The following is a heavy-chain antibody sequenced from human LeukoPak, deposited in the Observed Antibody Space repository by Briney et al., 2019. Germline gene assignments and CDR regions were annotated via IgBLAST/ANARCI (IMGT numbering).Heavy chain of an antibody. D-gene: IGHD3-3*01. J-gene: IGHJ5*02. CDR1: GGSFSGYY. CDR2: INHSGST. Sequence: SETLSLTCAVYGGSFSGYYWSWIRQPPGKGLEWIGEINHSGSTNYNPSLKSRVTISVDTSKNQFSLKLSSVTAADTAVYYCARSTYYDFWSGFPNWFDPWGQGTLVTVSS. CDR3: ARSTYYDFWSGFPNWFDP. V-gene: IGHV4-34*01.